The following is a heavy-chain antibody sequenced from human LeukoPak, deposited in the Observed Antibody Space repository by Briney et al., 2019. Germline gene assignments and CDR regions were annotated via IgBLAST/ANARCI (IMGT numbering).Heavy chain of an antibody. Sequence: SQTLSLTCAISGDSVSSNSAAWNWIRQSPSRGLEWLGRTYYKSKWYNNYAVSVKSRITIKPDTSKNQFSLQLNSVTPEDTAVYYCARVPQILGAARRGRMGYYYMDVWGKGTTVTVSS. CDR3: ARVPQILGAARRGRMGYYYMDV. V-gene: IGHV6-1*01. J-gene: IGHJ6*03. CDR1: GDSVSSNSAA. D-gene: IGHD6-6*01. CDR2: TYYKSKWYN.